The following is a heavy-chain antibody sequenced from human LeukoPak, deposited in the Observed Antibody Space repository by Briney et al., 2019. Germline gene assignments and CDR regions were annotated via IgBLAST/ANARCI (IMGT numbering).Heavy chain of an antibody. D-gene: IGHD4-11*01. J-gene: IGHJ4*02. V-gene: IGHV3-74*01. CDR1: GFTFSNYW. Sequence: PGGSLRLSCAAPGFTFSNYWMHWVRQAPGKGLVWVSRINTDGSSTDYADSVKGRFTISRDNAKNTLYLQMNSLRAEDTAVYYCARGLVPGFLDYWGQGTPVTVSS. CDR3: ARGLVPGFLDY. CDR2: INTDGSST.